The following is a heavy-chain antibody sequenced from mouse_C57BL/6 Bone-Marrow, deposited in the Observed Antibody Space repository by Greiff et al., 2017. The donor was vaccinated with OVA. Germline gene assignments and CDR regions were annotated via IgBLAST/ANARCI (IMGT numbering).Heavy chain of an antibody. CDR3: ARHYYGSSLGD. J-gene: IGHJ2*01. CDR2: ISSGGSYT. V-gene: IGHV5-6*01. CDR1: GFTFSSYG. D-gene: IGHD1-1*01. Sequence: EVNVVESGGDLVKPGGSLKLSCAASGFTFSSYGMSWVRQTPDKRLEWVATISSGGSYTYYPDSVKGRFTISRDNAKNTLYLQMSSLKSEDTAMYYCARHYYGSSLGDWGQGTTLTVSS.